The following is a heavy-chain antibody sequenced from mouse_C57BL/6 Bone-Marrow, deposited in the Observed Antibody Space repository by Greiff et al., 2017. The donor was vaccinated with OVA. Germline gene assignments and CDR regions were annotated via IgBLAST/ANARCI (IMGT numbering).Heavy chain of an antibody. Sequence: VQLQESGPELVKPGASVKISCKASGYAFSSSWMNWVKQRPGKGLEWIGRIYPGDGDTNYNGKFKGKATLTADKSSSTAYMQLSSLTSEDSAVYFGARDYGSRRYFDVWGTGTTVTVSS. V-gene: IGHV1-82*01. J-gene: IGHJ1*03. D-gene: IGHD1-1*01. CDR3: ARDYGSRRYFDV. CDR1: GYAFSSSW. CDR2: IYPGDGDT.